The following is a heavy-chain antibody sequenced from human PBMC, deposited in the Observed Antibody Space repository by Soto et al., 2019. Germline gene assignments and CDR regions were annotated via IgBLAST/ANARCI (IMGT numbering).Heavy chain of an antibody. CDR3: ATKTGGGWEDGMDI. D-gene: IGHD6-19*01. Sequence: QLQLQESGPGLVKPSETLSLTCTVSGGSISSSSYYWGWIRQPPGKGLEWIGSIYYSWSTYYNPSLKSRVTISVDTAKNQFSLKLSSVTAADTAVYYCATKTGGGWEDGMDIWGQGTTVTVSS. V-gene: IGHV4-39*01. J-gene: IGHJ6*02. CDR2: IYYSWST. CDR1: GGSISSSSYY.